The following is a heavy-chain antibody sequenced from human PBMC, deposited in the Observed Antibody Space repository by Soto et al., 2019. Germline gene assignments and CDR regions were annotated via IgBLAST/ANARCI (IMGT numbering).Heavy chain of an antibody. J-gene: IGHJ6*02. D-gene: IGHD3-10*01. V-gene: IGHV3-23*01. CDR3: AKSDSMVRGVIYYYYGMDV. CDR1: GFTFISYA. CDR2: ISGSGGST. Sequence: GGSLRLSCAASGFTFISYAMSWVRQATGKGLEWVSAISGSGGSTYYADSVKGRFTISRDNSKNTLYLQMNSLRAEDTAVYYCAKSDSMVRGVIYYYYGMDVWGQGTTVTVSS.